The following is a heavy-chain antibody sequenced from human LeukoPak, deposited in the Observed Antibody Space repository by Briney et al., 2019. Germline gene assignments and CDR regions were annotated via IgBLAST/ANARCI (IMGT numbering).Heavy chain of an antibody. CDR2: MNPNSGNT. V-gene: IGHV1-8*02. D-gene: IGHD3-10*01. CDR3: ARALWFGEFPSDY. J-gene: IGHJ4*02. CDR1: GYTFTSYA. Sequence: ASVKVSCKASGYTFTSYAMHWVRQAPGQRLEWMGWMNPNSGNTGYAQKFQGRVTMTRNTSISTAYMELSSLRSEDTAVYYCARALWFGEFPSDYWGQGTLVTVSS.